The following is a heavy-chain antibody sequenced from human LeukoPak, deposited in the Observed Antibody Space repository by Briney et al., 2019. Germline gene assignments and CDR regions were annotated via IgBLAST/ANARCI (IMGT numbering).Heavy chain of an antibody. CDR2: IYSGGSI. Sequence: GGSLRLSCAASGFTVSSNYMSWVRQAPGKGLEWVSVIYSGGSIYYADSVKGRFTISRDNSKNTLYLQMNSLRAEDTAVYYCARSQSGRYYYGMDVWGQGTTVTVSS. V-gene: IGHV3-53*01. CDR1: GFTVSSNY. D-gene: IGHD1-14*01. CDR3: ARSQSGRYYYGMDV. J-gene: IGHJ6*02.